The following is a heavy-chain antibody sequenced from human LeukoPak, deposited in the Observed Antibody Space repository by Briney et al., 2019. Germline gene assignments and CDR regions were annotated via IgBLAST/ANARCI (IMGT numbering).Heavy chain of an antibody. J-gene: IGHJ4*02. CDR3: ARASTYYYDSSVGY. Sequence: GGSLRLSCAASEFSVGSNYMTWIRQAPGKGLEWVSYISSSGSTIYYADSVKGRFTISRDNAKNSLYLQMNSLRAEDTAVYYCARASTYYYDSSVGYWGQGTLVTVSS. V-gene: IGHV3-11*01. CDR1: EFSVGSNY. CDR2: ISSSGSTI. D-gene: IGHD3-22*01.